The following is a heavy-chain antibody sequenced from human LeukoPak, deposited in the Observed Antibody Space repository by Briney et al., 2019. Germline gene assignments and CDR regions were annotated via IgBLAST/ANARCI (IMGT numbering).Heavy chain of an antibody. CDR1: GGSISSGSYY. CDR2: IYTAGST. V-gene: IGHV4-61*02. CDR3: ARVGYDSSGYYKTDYYYYYYMDV. Sequence: SQTLSLTCTVSGGSISSGSYYWGWIRQAAGKGVEWIGRIYTAGSTNYNPSLKSRVTISVDTSKNQFSLKLSSVTAADTAVYYCARVGYDSSGYYKTDYYYYYYMDVWGKGTTVTVSS. D-gene: IGHD3-22*01. J-gene: IGHJ6*03.